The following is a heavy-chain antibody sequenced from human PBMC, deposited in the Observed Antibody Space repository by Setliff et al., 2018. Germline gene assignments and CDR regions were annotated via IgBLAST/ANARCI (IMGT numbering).Heavy chain of an antibody. V-gene: IGHV3-30*04. CDR2: ISYDGSNK. Sequence: PGGSLRLSCAASGFTFSSYAMRWVRQAPGKGLEWVAVISYDGSNKYYADSVKGRFTISRDNSKNTPYLQMNSLRAEDTAVYYCAKDRQQLYFDYWGQGTLVTVSS. CDR1: GFTFSSYA. CDR3: AKDRQQLYFDY. J-gene: IGHJ4*02. D-gene: IGHD6-13*01.